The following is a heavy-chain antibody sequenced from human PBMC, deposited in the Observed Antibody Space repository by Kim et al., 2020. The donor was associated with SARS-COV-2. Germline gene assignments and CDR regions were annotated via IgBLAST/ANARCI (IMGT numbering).Heavy chain of an antibody. V-gene: IGHV1-46*01. CDR3: ARAPYYDILTGYYMETYYYGMDV. Sequence: ASVKVSCKASGYTFTSYYMHWVRQAPGQGLEWMGIINPSGGSTSYAQKFQGRVTMTRDTSTSTVYMELSSLRSEDTAVYYCARAPYYDILTGYYMETYYYGMDVWGQGTTVTVSS. J-gene: IGHJ6*02. CDR1: GYTFTSYY. D-gene: IGHD3-9*01. CDR2: INPSGGST.